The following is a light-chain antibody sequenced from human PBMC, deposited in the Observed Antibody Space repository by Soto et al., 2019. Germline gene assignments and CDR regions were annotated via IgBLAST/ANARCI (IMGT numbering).Light chain of an antibody. CDR2: DVN. Sequence: QSALTQPASVSGSPGQSITISCTGTISDIGGYNFISWYQHHPGKAPKLVIYDVNNRPSGISYRFSGSKSGNTASLTISGLXXXXXXXYYCASYTRTTTLVFGGGTKLTVL. V-gene: IGLV2-14*01. J-gene: IGLJ2*01. CDR1: ISDIGGYNF. CDR3: ASYTRTTTLV.